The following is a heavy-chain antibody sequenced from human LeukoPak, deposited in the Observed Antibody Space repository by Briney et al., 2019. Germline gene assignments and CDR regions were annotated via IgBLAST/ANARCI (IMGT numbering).Heavy chain of an antibody. CDR2: IKQDGSEK. Sequence: GGSLRLSCEASEFIFSSYWMSWVRQAPGKGLEWVATIKQDGSEKYYVDSVKGRFTIPRDNAKNSMYLQMNSLRAEDTAVYYCASTGYSSGWYYFDYWGQGTLVTVSS. V-gene: IGHV3-7*01. J-gene: IGHJ4*02. CDR3: ASTGYSSGWYYFDY. CDR1: EFIFSSYW. D-gene: IGHD6-19*01.